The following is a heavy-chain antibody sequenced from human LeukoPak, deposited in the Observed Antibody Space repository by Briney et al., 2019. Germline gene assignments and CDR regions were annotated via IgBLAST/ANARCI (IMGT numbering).Heavy chain of an antibody. CDR3: ATEATMVRDRNVWFDP. Sequence: GGSLRLSWAASGFTFSSYGMHWVRQAPGKGLEWVAFIRYDGSNKYYADSVKGRFTISRDNSKNTLYLQMNSLRAEDTAVYYCATEATMVRDRNVWFDPWGQGTLVTVSS. CDR2: IRYDGSNK. V-gene: IGHV3-30*02. D-gene: IGHD3-10*01. J-gene: IGHJ5*02. CDR1: GFTFSSYG.